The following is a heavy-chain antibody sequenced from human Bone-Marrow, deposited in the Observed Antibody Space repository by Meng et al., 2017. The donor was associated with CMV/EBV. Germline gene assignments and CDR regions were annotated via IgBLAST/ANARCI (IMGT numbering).Heavy chain of an antibody. D-gene: IGHD2-15*01. CDR2: IKQDGSEE. J-gene: IGHJ6*02. CDR1: GFTFSPYW. CDR3: AAWEVVAWGNYYYGMDV. V-gene: IGHV3-7*01. Sequence: GESLKISCAASGFTFSPYWMSWVRQAPGKGLEWVAKIKQDGSEEYYVDSVKGRFTISRDNAKNSLYLQMNSLRAEDTAVYYCAAWEVVAWGNYYYGMDVWGQGTTVTVSS.